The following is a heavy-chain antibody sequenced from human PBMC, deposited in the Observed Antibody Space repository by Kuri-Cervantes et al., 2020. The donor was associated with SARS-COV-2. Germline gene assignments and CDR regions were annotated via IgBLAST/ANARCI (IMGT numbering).Heavy chain of an antibody. Sequence: GGSLRLSCAASGFTVSSNYMSWVRQAPGKGLEWVSVIYSADSTYYADSVKGRFTISRDDSKNTAYLQMNSLKTEDTAVYYCTRPPYSSSSEGVGYWGHGTLVTVSS. J-gene: IGHJ4*01. D-gene: IGHD6-6*01. CDR1: GFTVSSNY. CDR3: TRPPYSSSSEGVGY. CDR2: IYSADST. V-gene: IGHV3-53*01.